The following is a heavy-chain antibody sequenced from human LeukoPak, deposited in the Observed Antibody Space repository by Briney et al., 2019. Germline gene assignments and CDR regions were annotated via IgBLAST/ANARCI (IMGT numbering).Heavy chain of an antibody. CDR3: TTGRDGYNPYYYYYGMDV. J-gene: IGHJ6*02. V-gene: IGHV3-15*01. Sequence: GGSLRLSCAASGFTFSNAWMSWVHQAPGKGLEWVGRIKSKTDGGTTDYAAPVKGRFTISRDDSKNTLYLQMNSLKTEDTAVYYCTTGRDGYNPYYYYYGMDVWGQGTTVTVSS. CDR2: IKSKTDGGTT. CDR1: GFTFSNAW. D-gene: IGHD5-24*01.